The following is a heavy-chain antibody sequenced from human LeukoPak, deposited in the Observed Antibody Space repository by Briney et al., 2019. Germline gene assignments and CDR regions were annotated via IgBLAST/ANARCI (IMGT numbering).Heavy chain of an antibody. CDR2: IYYSGST. CDR3: ARHYYDFWSGSYYYYGMDV. Sequence: SETLSLTCTVSGGSISSYYWSWIRQPPGKGLEWIGYIYYSGSTNYNLSLKSRVTISVDTSKNQFSLKLSSVTAADTAVYYCARHYYDFWSGSYYYYGMDVWGQGTTVTVSS. D-gene: IGHD3-3*01. J-gene: IGHJ6*02. V-gene: IGHV4-59*01. CDR1: GGSISSYY.